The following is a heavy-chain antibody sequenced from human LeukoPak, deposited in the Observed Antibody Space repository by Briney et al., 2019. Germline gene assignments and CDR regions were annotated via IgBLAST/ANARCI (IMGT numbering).Heavy chain of an antibody. CDR3: ARGYYYHT. J-gene: IGHJ4*02. Sequence: SETLSLTCTVSGGSVSSDNSYWNWIRQPAGKGLEWIRRIYAEGSSTYNPSLKSRVTISVDSSKNQFSLRLSSLTAADTAVYYCARGYYYHTWGQGTLVTVSS. CDR1: GGSVSSDNSY. CDR2: IYAEGSS. D-gene: IGHD3-22*01. V-gene: IGHV4-61*02.